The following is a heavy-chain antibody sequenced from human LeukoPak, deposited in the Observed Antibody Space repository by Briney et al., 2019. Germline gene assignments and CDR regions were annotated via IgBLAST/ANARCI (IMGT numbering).Heavy chain of an antibody. CDR1: GGSISAYY. CDR2: IYYTGST. Sequence: SETLSLTCTVSGGSISAYYWTWIRQPPGKGLEWIGHIYYTGSTDYNPSLKSRVTISVDTSKNQFSLNLSSVTAADTAVYYCARAIWGGSFYDAFDVWGQGTMVTVSS. D-gene: IGHD1-26*01. V-gene: IGHV4-59*12. CDR3: ARAIWGGSFYDAFDV. J-gene: IGHJ3*01.